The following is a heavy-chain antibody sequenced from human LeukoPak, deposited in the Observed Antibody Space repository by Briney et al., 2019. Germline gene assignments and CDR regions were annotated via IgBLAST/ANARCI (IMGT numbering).Heavy chain of an antibody. CDR1: GFTFSSYA. Sequence: GGSLRLSCAASGFTFSSYAMSWVRQAPGKGLEWVSAISGSSYSTYYTDSVKGRFTISRDNSKNTLYLQMNSLRAEDTAVYYCAKGAYGSLDAFEIWGQGTMVTVSS. CDR2: ISGSSYST. J-gene: IGHJ3*02. CDR3: AKGAYGSLDAFEI. D-gene: IGHD1-26*01. V-gene: IGHV3-23*01.